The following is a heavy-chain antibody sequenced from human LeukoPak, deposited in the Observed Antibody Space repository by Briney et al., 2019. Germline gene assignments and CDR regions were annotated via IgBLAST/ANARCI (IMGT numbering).Heavy chain of an antibody. J-gene: IGHJ4*02. Sequence: TGGSLRLSCAASGFTFSSYAMSWVRQAPGKGLEWVAKMKKDGRETYYADSVKGRFSISRDNANNSLFLQMNSLRAEDTAVYYCARDFGAVDYWGQGTLVTVSS. CDR2: MKKDGRET. CDR3: ARDFGAVDY. CDR1: GFTFSSYA. V-gene: IGHV3-7*01. D-gene: IGHD3-3*01.